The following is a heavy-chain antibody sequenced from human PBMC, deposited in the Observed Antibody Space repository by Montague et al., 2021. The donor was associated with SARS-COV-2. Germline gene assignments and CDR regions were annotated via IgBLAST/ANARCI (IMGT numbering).Heavy chain of an antibody. Sequence: SETLSLTCAVYGESFSEYIWNWIRQPPGKGLEWIGEINHRGLTKYNPSLNSRVTLSVDTSRNQFSLKLNSVAAADTAMYYCVRSVGRRGTLYSSGWSKYPCDFWGQGTLVTVSS. V-gene: IGHV4-34*01. CDR3: VRSVGRRGTLYSSGWSKYPCDF. CDR1: GESFSEYI. D-gene: IGHD6-19*01. CDR2: INHRGLT. J-gene: IGHJ4*02.